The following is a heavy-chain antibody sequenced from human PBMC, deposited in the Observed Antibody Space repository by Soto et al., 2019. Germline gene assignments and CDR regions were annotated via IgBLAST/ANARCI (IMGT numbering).Heavy chain of an antibody. V-gene: IGHV4-61*08. CDR1: GVSVSRRGFS. D-gene: IGHD1-20*01. CDR3: ARDYITHPNYHCDY. CDR2: IAYSGTT. J-gene: IGHJ4*02. Sequence: QVHLQESGPGLVKPSATLSLLCTVSGVSVSRRGFSWSWIRQSPERGLEWIGYIAYSGTTNYNPSLKSRVTISVDTSNNQFSLRLSSVTAADTAVYFCARDYITHPNYHCDYWGQGTRGTVSS.